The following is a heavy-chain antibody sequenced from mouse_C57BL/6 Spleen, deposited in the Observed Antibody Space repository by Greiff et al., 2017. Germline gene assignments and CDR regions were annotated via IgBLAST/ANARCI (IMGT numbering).Heavy chain of an antibody. Sequence: VQLKQSGAELVRPGASVKLSCTASGFNINDYYMPWVKQRHEQGLEWIGRIDPEDGDTAYAPKFQGQATMTADTSSNTAYLQLSSLTSEDTAVYYCTHYGSNYARDYCGQGTSVTVAS. CDR2: IDPEDGDT. CDR1: GFNINDYY. J-gene: IGHJ4*01. CDR3: THYGSNYARDY. V-gene: IGHV14-1*01. D-gene: IGHD1-1*01.